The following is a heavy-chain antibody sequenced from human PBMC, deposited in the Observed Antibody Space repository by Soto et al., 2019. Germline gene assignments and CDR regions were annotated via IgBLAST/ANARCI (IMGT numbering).Heavy chain of an antibody. J-gene: IGHJ6*02. D-gene: IGHD2-21*02. CDR3: ARGDVWYYYGMDV. Sequence: VASVKVSCKASGYTFTSYGISWVRQAPGQGLEWMGWISAYNGNTNYAQKHQGRVTMTTDTSTSTAYMKMRSLRSDDTAVYYCARGDVWYYYGMDVWGQGTTVTVSS. CDR2: ISAYNGNT. V-gene: IGHV1-18*01. CDR1: GYTFTSYG.